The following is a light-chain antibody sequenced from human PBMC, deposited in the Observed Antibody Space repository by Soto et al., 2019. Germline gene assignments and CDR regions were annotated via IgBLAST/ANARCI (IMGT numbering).Light chain of an antibody. Sequence: ELVLTQSPDILSLSPGVRATLSCRASQSVDNNYLARYQQRPGLAPRLLIYGASMRATGIPDRFSGSGSGTDFTLSVSRLEPEAFAVYYCQQGAYSPRMFGQGTKVEVK. J-gene: IGKJ1*01. CDR1: QSVDNNY. V-gene: IGKV3-20*01. CDR3: QQGAYSPRM. CDR2: GAS.